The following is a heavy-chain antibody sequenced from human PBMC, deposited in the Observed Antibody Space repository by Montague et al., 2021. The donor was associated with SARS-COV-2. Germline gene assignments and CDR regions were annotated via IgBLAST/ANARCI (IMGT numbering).Heavy chain of an antibody. J-gene: IGHJ4*02. Sequence: SETLSLTCAVYGGSFSNHYWSWIRQSPGKGLEWIGESYESGSTNYNPSXXSRVTISVDTSKNQFSLNLRSVTAADTAVYYCARGTQSVKLAVVVFLGGIYDMDSWGQGTLVAVSS. CDR2: SYESGST. CDR3: ARGTQSVKLAVVVFLGGIYDMDS. CDR1: GGSFSNHY. D-gene: IGHD3-16*01. V-gene: IGHV4-34*01.